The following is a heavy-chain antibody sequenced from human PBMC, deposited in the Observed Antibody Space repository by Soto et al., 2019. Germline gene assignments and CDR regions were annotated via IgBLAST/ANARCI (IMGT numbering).Heavy chain of an antibody. CDR1: GGSFSDYY. CDR2: INHSGST. Sequence: SETLSLTCAVYGGSFSDYYWSWIRQPPGKGLEWIGEINHSGSTNYNPSLKSRVTISVDTSKNQFSLKLSSVTAADTAVYYCARNKYYGSGSYYNPGRYYYGMDVWGQGTTVTAP. CDR3: ARNKYYGSGSYYNPGRYYYGMDV. J-gene: IGHJ6*02. D-gene: IGHD3-10*01. V-gene: IGHV4-34*01.